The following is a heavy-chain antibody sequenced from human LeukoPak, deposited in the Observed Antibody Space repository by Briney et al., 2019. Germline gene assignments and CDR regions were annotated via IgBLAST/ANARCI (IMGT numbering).Heavy chain of an antibody. D-gene: IGHD6-13*01. CDR3: AREWQGGIAAAGTRIEGDY. V-gene: IGHV3-23*01. Sequence: PGGSLRLSCAASGFTFSSYAMSWVRQAPGKGLEWVSAICGSGGSTYYADSVKGRFTISRDNSKNTLYLQMNSLRAEDTAVYYCAREWQGGIAAAGTRIEGDYWGQGTLVAVSS. CDR2: ICGSGGST. CDR1: GFTFSSYA. J-gene: IGHJ4*02.